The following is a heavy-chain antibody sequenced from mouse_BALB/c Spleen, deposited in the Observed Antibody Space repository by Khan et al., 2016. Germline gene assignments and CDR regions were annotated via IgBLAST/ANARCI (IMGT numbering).Heavy chain of an antibody. Sequence: QIQLVQSGPELKKPGKTVKISCKASGYTFTNYGMNWVKQAPGKGLKWMGWINTYSGESIYADDFKGRFAFSLETSANTVFLQINNHKNEDTPTYFCARYSYYYGSSRYFDVWGEGTTVTVSS. CDR1: GYTFTNYG. D-gene: IGHD1-1*01. V-gene: IGHV9-3-1*01. CDR2: INTYSGES. J-gene: IGHJ1*01. CDR3: ARYSYYYGSSRYFDV.